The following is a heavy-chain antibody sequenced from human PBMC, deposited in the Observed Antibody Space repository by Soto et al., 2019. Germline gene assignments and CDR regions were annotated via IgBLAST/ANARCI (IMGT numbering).Heavy chain of an antibody. CDR1: GFTFDDYA. V-gene: IGHV3-9*01. J-gene: IGHJ4*02. CDR3: AKGASTTVFAFNDY. CDR2: ISWNSGNL. Sequence: EVQLVESGGGLVQPGRSLRLSCAASGFTFDDYAMHWVRQGPGKGLEWVSSISWNSGNLGYADSVKGRFTISRDNAKNSLYLQMNSLRGKDTALYYRAKGASTTVFAFNDYWGQGTLVTVSS. D-gene: IGHD4-17*01.